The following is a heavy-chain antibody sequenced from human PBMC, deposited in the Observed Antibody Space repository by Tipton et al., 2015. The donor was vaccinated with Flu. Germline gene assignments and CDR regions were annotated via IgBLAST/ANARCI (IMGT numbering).Heavy chain of an antibody. J-gene: IGHJ4*02. CDR1: GGSINSHY. CDR2: IYSSGTT. V-gene: IGHV4-4*07. D-gene: IGHD3-10*01. Sequence: TLSLTCNVSGGSINSHYWSWIRQPAGKGLEWIGRIYSSGTTNFNASLKSRLTMSMDASKKQFSLTLSSVTAADTAVYYCARGSGSGTFVIFDFWGQGTVVTVSS. CDR3: ARGSGSGTFVIFDF.